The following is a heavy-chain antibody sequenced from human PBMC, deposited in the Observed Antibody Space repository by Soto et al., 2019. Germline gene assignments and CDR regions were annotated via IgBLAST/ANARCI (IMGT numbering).Heavy chain of an antibody. CDR1: GYTFTGYY. V-gene: IGHV1-2*04. D-gene: IGHD3-3*01. Sequence: QVQLVQSGAEVKKPGASVKVSCKASGYTFTGYYMHWVRQAPGQGPEWMGWINPNSGGTNYAQKLQGWVTMTRDTSVSTAYMELSRLRSDDTAVYYCARGVVMPFDYWGQGTLVTVSS. J-gene: IGHJ4*02. CDR3: ARGVVMPFDY. CDR2: INPNSGGT.